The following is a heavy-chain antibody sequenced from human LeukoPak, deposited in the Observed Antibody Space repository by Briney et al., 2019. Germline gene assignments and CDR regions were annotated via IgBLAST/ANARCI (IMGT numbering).Heavy chain of an antibody. V-gene: IGHV4-34*01. CDR1: GFTFTNAW. D-gene: IGHD3-22*01. Sequence: GSLRLSCAASGFTFTNAWMNWVRQPPGKGLEWIGEINHSGSTNYNPSLKSRVTISVDTSKNQFSLKLSSVTAADTAVYYCARYHYYDSSGYLNFDYWGQGTLVTVSS. CDR2: INHSGST. J-gene: IGHJ4*02. CDR3: ARYHYYDSSGYLNFDY.